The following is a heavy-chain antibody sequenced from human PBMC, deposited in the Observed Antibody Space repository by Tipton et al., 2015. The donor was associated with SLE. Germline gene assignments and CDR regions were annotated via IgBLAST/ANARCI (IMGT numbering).Heavy chain of an antibody. Sequence: TLSLTCAVYGGSFSGHYWTWIRQPPGQGLEWIGEIADTGSPNYNPSLKSRVTISLDTSKNHFSVKLSSVTAADTAIYYCARVWSGYSSSYFDLWGRGTLVTVSS. CDR1: GGSFSGHY. CDR3: ARVWSGYSSSYFDL. J-gene: IGHJ2*01. V-gene: IGHV4-34*01. D-gene: IGHD3-3*01. CDR2: IADTGSP.